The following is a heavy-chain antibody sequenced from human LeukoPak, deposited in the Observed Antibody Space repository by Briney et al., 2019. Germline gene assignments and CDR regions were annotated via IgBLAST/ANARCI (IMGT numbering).Heavy chain of an antibody. V-gene: IGHV4-34*01. CDR3: ASPYCTNGVCYGYFDY. D-gene: IGHD2-8*01. J-gene: IGHJ4*02. Sequence: SETLSLTCAVYGGSFSGYSWSWIRQPPGKGLEWIGEINHSGSTNYNPSLKSRVTISIDTSKNQFSLKLSSVTAADTAVYYCASPYCTNGVCYGYFDYWGQGTLVTVSS. CDR2: INHSGST. CDR1: GGSFSGYS.